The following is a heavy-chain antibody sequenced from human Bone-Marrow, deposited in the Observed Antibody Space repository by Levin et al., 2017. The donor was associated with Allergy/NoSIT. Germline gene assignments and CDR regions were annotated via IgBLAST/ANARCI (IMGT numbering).Heavy chain of an antibody. CDR1: GGSISSYY. J-gene: IGHJ3*02. CDR3: ARVRPPRVYYYDSSGYAFDI. Sequence: SETLSLTCTVSGGSISSYYWSWIRQPPGKGLEWIGYIYYSGSTNYNPSLKSRVTISVDTSKNQFSLKLSSVTAADTAVYYCARVRPPRVYYYDSSGYAFDIWGQGTMVTVSS. D-gene: IGHD3-22*01. CDR2: IYYSGST. V-gene: IGHV4-59*01.